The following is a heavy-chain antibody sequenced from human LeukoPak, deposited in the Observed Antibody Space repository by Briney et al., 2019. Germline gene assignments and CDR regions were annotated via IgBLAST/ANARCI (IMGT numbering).Heavy chain of an antibody. CDR3: ARGIKGSGYYYF. V-gene: IGHV1-69*05. CDR1: GGTFSSYA. D-gene: IGHD3-22*01. Sequence: SVKVFCKASGGTFSSYAISWVRQAPGQGLEWMGRIIPIFGTANYAQKFQGRVTITTDESTSTAYMGLSSLRSEDTAVYYCARGIKGSGYYYFWGQGTLVTVSS. CDR2: IIPIFGTA. J-gene: IGHJ4*02.